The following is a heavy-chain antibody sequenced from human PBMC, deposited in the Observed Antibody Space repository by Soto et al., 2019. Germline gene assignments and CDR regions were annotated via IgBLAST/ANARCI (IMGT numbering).Heavy chain of an antibody. D-gene: IGHD1-26*01. CDR1: GFTFSDYY. J-gene: IGHJ4*02. CDR2: ISSSGSNK. V-gene: IGHV3-11*04. CDR3: RVGVAD. Sequence: GGSLRLSCAASGFTFSDYYMSWIRQAPGKGLELVSFISSSGSNKYYADSVKGRFTISRDNSRNTLYLQMNSLRVEDTAVYYCRVGVADWGQGTRVTVSS.